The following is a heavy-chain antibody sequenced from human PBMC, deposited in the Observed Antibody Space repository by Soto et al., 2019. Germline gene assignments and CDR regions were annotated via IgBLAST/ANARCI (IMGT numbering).Heavy chain of an antibody. J-gene: IGHJ4*02. Sequence: QVQLVQSGAEVKKPGASVKVSCKASGYTFTSYYMHWVRQAPGQGLEWMGIINPSGGSTSYAQKFQGRVTMTRDTSTSTVYMELSSLRSEDTAVYYCAAGLLWFGELSHHFDYWGQGTLVTVSS. CDR2: INPSGGST. CDR1: GYTFTSYY. D-gene: IGHD3-10*01. CDR3: AAGLLWFGELSHHFDY. V-gene: IGHV1-46*01.